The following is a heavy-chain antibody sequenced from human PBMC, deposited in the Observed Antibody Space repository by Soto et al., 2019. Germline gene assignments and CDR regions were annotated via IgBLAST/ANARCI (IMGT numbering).Heavy chain of an antibody. CDR2: INGSGGGT. J-gene: IGHJ4*02. CDR3: AKFGMATTKRSPPYYIDY. V-gene: IGHV3-23*01. Sequence: GSLRLSCAASGFTFSSYAMSWVRQAPGKGLEWVSSINGSGGGTYYADSVKGRFTFSRDNSKNTLYLQMNSLRAEDTAVYYCAKFGMATTKRSPPYYIDYWGQGALVTVSS. CDR1: GFTFSSYA. D-gene: IGHD1-1*01.